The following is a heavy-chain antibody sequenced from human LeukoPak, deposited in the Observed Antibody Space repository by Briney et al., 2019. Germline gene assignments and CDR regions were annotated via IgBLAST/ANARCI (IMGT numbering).Heavy chain of an antibody. D-gene: IGHD5-18*01. CDR3: AKEGRNSYGFDY. J-gene: IGHJ4*02. Sequence: PGGSLRLSCAASGFIFRSYWMHWVRHAPGKGLVWVSRINSDGSSTSYADSVKGRFTISRDNAKNSLYLQMNSLRAEDTALYYCAKEGRNSYGFDYWGQGTLVTVSS. CDR2: INSDGSST. V-gene: IGHV3-74*01. CDR1: GFIFRSYW.